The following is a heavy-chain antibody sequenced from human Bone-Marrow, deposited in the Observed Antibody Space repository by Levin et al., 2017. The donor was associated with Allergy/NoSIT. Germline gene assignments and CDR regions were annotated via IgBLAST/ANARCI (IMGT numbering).Heavy chain of an antibody. Sequence: PLASVKVSCKASXXXXAGTSRAGGEQDLDKGLEWMGWINPNSGGTNYAQKFQGRVTMTRDTSISTAYMELSRLRSDDTAVYYCARDLLLSGSYYPFDYWGQGTLVTVSS. CDR2: INPNSGGT. V-gene: IGHV1-2*02. CDR3: ARDLLLSGSYYPFDY. J-gene: IGHJ4*02. CDR1: XXXXAGT. D-gene: IGHD1-26*01.